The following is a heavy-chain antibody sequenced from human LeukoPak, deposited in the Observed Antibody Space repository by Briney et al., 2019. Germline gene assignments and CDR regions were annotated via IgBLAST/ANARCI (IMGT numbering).Heavy chain of an antibody. D-gene: IGHD2-8*02. CDR1: GFSLSGYW. Sequence: GGSLRLSCAASGFSLSGYWMHWVRQAPGKGLVWVSRISPEGSGTTYADSVKGRFAISRDTAKNTVYLQMNSLRDEDAAVYHCTRVQAGRSGLMDVWGRGTTVTVSS. CDR2: ISPEGSGT. J-gene: IGHJ6*02. CDR3: TRVQAGRSGLMDV. V-gene: IGHV3-74*03.